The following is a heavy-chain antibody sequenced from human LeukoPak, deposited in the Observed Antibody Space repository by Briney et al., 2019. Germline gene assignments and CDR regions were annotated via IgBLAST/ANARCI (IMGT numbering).Heavy chain of an antibody. CDR3: ARDGSSYGPPLDY. Sequence: GGSLRLSCAASGFTFSSYWMSWVRQAPGKGLEWVANIKQDGSEKYYVDSVKGRFTISRDNAKNSLYLQMNSLRAEDTAVYYCARDGSSYGPPLDYWGQGTLVTVSS. V-gene: IGHV3-7*01. CDR1: GFTFSSYW. J-gene: IGHJ4*02. CDR2: IKQDGSEK. D-gene: IGHD5-18*01.